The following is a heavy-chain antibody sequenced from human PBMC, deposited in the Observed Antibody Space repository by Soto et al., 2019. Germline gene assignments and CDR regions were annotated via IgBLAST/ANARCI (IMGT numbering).Heavy chain of an antibody. CDR2: INKNGGST. D-gene: IGHD3-3*01. V-gene: IGHV3-23*01. Sequence: EVQLLESGGGLVQPGGSLRLSCAASGFTFSTYAMSWVRQAPGKGLEWVSSINKNGGSTFYADSVKGRFTISRDNSKDTVFLQMNSLRAEDTALYYCAKRPSYDFVNWGQGTLVTVSS. CDR1: GFTFSTYA. CDR3: AKRPSYDFVN. J-gene: IGHJ4*02.